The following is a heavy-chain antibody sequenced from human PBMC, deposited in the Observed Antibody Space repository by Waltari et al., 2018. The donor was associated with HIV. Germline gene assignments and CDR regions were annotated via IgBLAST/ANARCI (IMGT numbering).Heavy chain of an antibody. J-gene: IGHJ3*02. D-gene: IGHD3-3*01. CDR2: INPNSGGT. Sequence: QVQLVQSGAEVKKPGASVKVSCKASGYTFTGYYMHWVRQAPGHGLAWMGWINPNSGGTNYAQKFQGRVTMTRDTSISTAYMELSRLRSDDTAVYYCARGRYYDFWSGYYRGADDAFDIWGQGTMVTVSS. CDR1: GYTFTGYY. V-gene: IGHV1-2*02. CDR3: ARGRYYDFWSGYYRGADDAFDI.